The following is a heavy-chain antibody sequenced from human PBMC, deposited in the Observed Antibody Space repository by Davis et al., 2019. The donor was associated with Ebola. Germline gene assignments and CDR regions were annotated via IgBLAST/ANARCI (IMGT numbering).Heavy chain of an antibody. J-gene: IGHJ5*02. CDR1: GGTFSSYA. CDR2: IIPIFGTA. CDR3: ARSVVPAAPMRDNWFDP. V-gene: IGHV1-69*13. D-gene: IGHD2-2*01. Sequence: SVKVSCKASGGTFSSYAISWVRQAPGQGLEWMGGIIPIFGTANYAQKFQGRVTITADESTSTAYMELSSLRSEDTAVYYCARSVVPAAPMRDNWFDPWGQGTLVTVSS.